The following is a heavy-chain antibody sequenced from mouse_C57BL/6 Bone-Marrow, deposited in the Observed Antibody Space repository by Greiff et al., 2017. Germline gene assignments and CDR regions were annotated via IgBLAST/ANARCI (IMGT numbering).Heavy chain of an antibody. CDR1: GYTFTSYT. D-gene: IGHD1-1*01. CDR2: INPSSGYT. J-gene: IGHJ3*01. Sequence: QVQLQQSGAELARPGASVTMSCKASGYTFTSYTMHWVKQRPGQGLEWIGYINPSSGYTTYNQKFKDKATLTADKSSSTAYMQLSILTSEDSAVYYCARFTTVVARGFAYWGQGTLVTVSA. CDR3: ARFTTVVARGFAY. V-gene: IGHV1-4*01.